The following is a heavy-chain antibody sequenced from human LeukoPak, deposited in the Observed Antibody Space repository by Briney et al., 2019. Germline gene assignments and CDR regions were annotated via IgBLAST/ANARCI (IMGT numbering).Heavy chain of an antibody. V-gene: IGHV1-18*01. CDR3: AFGEFYFDY. CDR1: GYTFTSYG. J-gene: IGHJ4*02. Sequence: RASVKVSCKASGYTFTSYGISWVRQAPGQGLEWMGWISAYNGNTNYAQKLQGRVTMTTDTSTSTAYTELRSLRSGDTAVYYCAFGEFYFDYWGQGTLVTVSS. D-gene: IGHD3-10*01. CDR2: ISAYNGNT.